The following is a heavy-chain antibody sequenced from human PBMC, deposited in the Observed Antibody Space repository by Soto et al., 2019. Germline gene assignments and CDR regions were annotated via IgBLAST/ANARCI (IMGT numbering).Heavy chain of an antibody. Sequence: PGGSLRLSCVGSGFTFSTYSINWVRQAPGKGLEWVSSISSRSDIYYADSVEGRFTISRDNAKNSVSLQMNSLRAEDTAVYYCAREYTAWPLAYGLDVWGQGTTVTVSS. J-gene: IGHJ6*02. V-gene: IGHV3-21*01. CDR3: AREYTAWPLAYGLDV. CDR2: ISSRSDI. D-gene: IGHD2-2*02. CDR1: GFTFSTYS.